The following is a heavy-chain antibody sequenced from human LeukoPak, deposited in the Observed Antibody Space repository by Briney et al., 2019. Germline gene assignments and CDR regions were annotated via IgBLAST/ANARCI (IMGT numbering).Heavy chain of an antibody. Sequence: GGSLRLSCAASGFAFNSYAMHWVRQAPGKGLEWLAVVSSHGVDKFYADSVKGRFTISKDTSNNTLSLQMNSLGGDDTGVYYCARDYGVVVVVAGYGFDYWGQGTLVTVSS. J-gene: IGHJ4*02. CDR1: GFAFNSYA. V-gene: IGHV3-30*04. CDR2: VSSHGVDK. CDR3: ARDYGVVVVVAGYGFDY. D-gene: IGHD2-15*01.